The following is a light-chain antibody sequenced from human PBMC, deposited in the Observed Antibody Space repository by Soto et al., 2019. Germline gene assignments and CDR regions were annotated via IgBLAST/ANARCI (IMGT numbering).Light chain of an antibody. CDR3: CSYAGRYSYV. CDR1: SSDVGGYKY. V-gene: IGLV2-11*01. CDR2: DFS. J-gene: IGLJ1*01. Sequence: QSVLTQPRSVSGSPGQSVTISCTGTSSDVGGYKYVSWYQHHPGKAPKLMIYDFSQRPSGVPDRFSGSKSGNTASLTISGLQAEDEADYYCCSYAGRYSYVFGTGTKLTVL.